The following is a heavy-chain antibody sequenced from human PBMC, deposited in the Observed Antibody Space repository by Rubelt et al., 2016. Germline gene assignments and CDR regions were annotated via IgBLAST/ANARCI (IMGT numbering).Heavy chain of an antibody. D-gene: IGHD3-10*01. CDR2: ISVYNGNT. CDR3: AGGTMVRGAPDV. Sequence: QVQLVQSGAEVKKPGASVKVSCKASGYTFNSYGISWVRQAPGHGLEWMGWISVYNGNTNYAQKLEGRVTMTTDTSRSTADMELRSLRSDDTAVYYCAGGTMVRGAPDVWGQGTTVTVSS. V-gene: IGHV1-18*01. J-gene: IGHJ6*02. CDR1: GYTFNSYG.